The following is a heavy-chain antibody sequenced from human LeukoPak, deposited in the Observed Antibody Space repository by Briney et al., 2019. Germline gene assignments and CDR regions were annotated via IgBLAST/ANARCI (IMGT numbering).Heavy chain of an antibody. J-gene: IGHJ2*01. CDR3: ARGEMTTVTPDWYFDL. D-gene: IGHD4-17*01. CDR2: IYYSGST. CDR1: GGSLSSYY. Sequence: SETLSLTCTVSGGSLSSYYWSWIRQPPGKGLEWIGYIYYSGSTNYNPSLKSRVTISEDTSKNQFSLKLSSVTAADTAVYYCARGEMTTVTPDWYFDLWGRGTLVTVSS. V-gene: IGHV4-59*01.